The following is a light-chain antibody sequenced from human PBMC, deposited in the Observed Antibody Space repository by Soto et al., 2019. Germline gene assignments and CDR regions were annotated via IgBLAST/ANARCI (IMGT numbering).Light chain of an antibody. CDR2: SNN. CDR1: SSNIGSNT. J-gene: IGLJ3*02. CDR3: AAWDDGLNGSWV. V-gene: IGLV1-44*01. Sequence: QSVLTQPPSASGTPGQRVTISCSGSSSNIGSNTVNWYQQLPGTAPKLLIYSNNQRPSGVPDRFSGSKSGTSASLAISGLQSEDEADYYCAAWDDGLNGSWVFGGGTKLTVL.